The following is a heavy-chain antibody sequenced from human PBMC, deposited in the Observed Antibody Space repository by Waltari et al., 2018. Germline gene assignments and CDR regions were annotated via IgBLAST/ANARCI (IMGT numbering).Heavy chain of an antibody. CDR2: VRGDGKT. CDR3: ARDRGRGLYLDT. J-gene: IGHJ4*02. Sequence: QLQLQESGPGLVKPSGTLSLICAVSGYSLSPRDYWSWVRQPPGKGLEWIGQVRGDGKTNYNPSFASRVTMSLDTSTYHFALKLTSATAADTALYYCARDRGRGLYLDTWGQGTLVTVSP. D-gene: IGHD1-1*01. V-gene: IGHV4-4*02. CDR1: GYSLSPRDY.